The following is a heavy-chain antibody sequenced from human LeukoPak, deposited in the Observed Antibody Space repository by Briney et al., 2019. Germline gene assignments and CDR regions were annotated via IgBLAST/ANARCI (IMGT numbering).Heavy chain of an antibody. J-gene: IGHJ4*02. CDR3: ARILLYCSGGSCSDY. CDR1: GYTFTGYY. V-gene: IGHV1-2*06. D-gene: IGHD2-15*01. CDR2: INPNSGGT. Sequence: ASVKVSCKASGYTFTGYYMHWVRQAPGQGLEWMGRINPNSGGTNYAQKFQGRVTMTRDTSISTAYMELSRLRSDDTAVYYYARILLYCSGGSCSDYWGQGTLVTVSS.